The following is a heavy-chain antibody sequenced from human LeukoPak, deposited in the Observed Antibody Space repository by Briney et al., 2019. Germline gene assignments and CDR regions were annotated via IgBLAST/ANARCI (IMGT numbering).Heavy chain of an antibody. Sequence: SETLSLTCTVPGGSISSYYWSWIRQPPGKGLEWIGYIYTSGSTNYNPSLKSRVTISVDTSKNQFSLKLSSVTAADTAVYYCARSRYSSSFNPCDYWGQGTLVTVSS. J-gene: IGHJ4*02. V-gene: IGHV4-4*09. CDR1: GGSISSYY. D-gene: IGHD6-13*01. CDR3: ARSRYSSSFNPCDY. CDR2: IYTSGST.